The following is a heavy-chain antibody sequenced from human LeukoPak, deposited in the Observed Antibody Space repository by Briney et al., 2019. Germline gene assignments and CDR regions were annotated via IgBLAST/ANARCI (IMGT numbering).Heavy chain of an antibody. CDR2: IWYDGSNK. D-gene: IGHD3-22*01. Sequence: GGSLRLSCAASGFTFSSYGMHWVRQAPGKGLEWVAVIWYDGSNKYYADSVKGRFTISRDNSKNTLYLQMNSLRAGDTAVYYCARDFALRTYYYDSSGSGDAFDIWGQGTMVTVSS. CDR3: ARDFALRTYYYDSSGSGDAFDI. V-gene: IGHV3-33*01. J-gene: IGHJ3*02. CDR1: GFTFSSYG.